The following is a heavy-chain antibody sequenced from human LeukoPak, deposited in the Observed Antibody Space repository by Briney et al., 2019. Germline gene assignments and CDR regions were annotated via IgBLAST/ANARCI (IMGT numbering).Heavy chain of an antibody. CDR1: GFTFSGSA. V-gene: IGHV3-73*01. J-gene: IGHJ4*02. CDR2: IRSKANSYAS. Sequence: GGSLRLSCAASGFTFSGSAMHWVRQASGKGLEWVGRIRSKANSYASAYAASVKGRFTISRDDSKNTAYLQMNSLKTEDTAVYYCTRRCSGGSCYDYWGQGTLVTVSS. CDR3: TRRCSGGSCYDY. D-gene: IGHD2-15*01.